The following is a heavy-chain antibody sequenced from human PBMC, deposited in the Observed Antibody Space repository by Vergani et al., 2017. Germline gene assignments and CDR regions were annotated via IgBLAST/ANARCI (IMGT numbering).Heavy chain of an antibody. D-gene: IGHD6-13*01. CDR1: GFSIDNGYY. CDR3: ARVSGAAAGTFNY. Sequence: QVQLQESGPGLVKPSETLSLTCAVSGFSIDNGYYWDWIRQPPGKGLEWIGSIYASGSTNYNPSLKSRVTMSVDTSKNQFSLKLSSVTAADTAVYYCARVSGAAAGTFNYWGQGTLVTVSP. CDR2: IYASGST. J-gene: IGHJ4*02. V-gene: IGHV4-38-2*01.